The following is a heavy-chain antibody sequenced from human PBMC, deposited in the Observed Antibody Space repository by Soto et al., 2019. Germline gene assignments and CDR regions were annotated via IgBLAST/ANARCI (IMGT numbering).Heavy chain of an antibody. CDR2: ISYDGSNK. Sequence: GWSLRLSCAASGFTFSSYGMHWVRQAPGKGLEWVAVISYDGSNKYYADSVKGRFTISRDNSKNTLYLQMNSLRAEDTAVYYCAKVGTGIKLWRDYSGREVWGQGARVTVS. V-gene: IGHV3-30*18. J-gene: IGHJ6*02. CDR3: AKVGTGIKLWRDYSGREV. D-gene: IGHD5-18*01. CDR1: GFTFSSYG.